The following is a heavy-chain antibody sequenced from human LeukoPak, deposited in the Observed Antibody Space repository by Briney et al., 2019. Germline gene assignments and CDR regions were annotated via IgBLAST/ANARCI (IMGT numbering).Heavy chain of an antibody. Sequence: GESLKISCKGSGYSFTIYWIGWVRQMPGKGLEWMGIIYPGDSDTRYSPPFQGQVTISADRSINTAYLQWSSLKASDTAIYYCARRLKNSNGWTFDYWGQGTLVTVSS. CDR1: GYSFTIYW. J-gene: IGHJ4*02. CDR2: IYPGDSDT. D-gene: IGHD6-19*01. V-gene: IGHV5-51*01. CDR3: ARRLKNSNGWTFDY.